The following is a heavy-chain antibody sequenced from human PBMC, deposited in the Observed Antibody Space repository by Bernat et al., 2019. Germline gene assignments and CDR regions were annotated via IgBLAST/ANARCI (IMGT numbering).Heavy chain of an antibody. CDR2: ISSSGSTI. Sequence: EVQLLESGGGLVQPGGSLRLSCAASGFTFSSYAMSWVRQAPGKGLEWVSYISSSGSTIFYADSVKGRFTISRDNAKNSLYLQMNTLRAEDTAVYYCARGIIDEGSQHFDNWGQGTLVTVSS. CDR1: GFTFSSYA. D-gene: IGHD2-15*01. CDR3: ARGIIDEGSQHFDN. V-gene: IGHV3-48*03. J-gene: IGHJ4*02.